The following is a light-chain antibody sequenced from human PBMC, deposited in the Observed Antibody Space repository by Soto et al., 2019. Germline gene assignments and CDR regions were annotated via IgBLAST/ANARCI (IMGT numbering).Light chain of an antibody. CDR1: QSISSW. V-gene: IGKV1-5*01. CDR3: QQYDTFPRT. CDR2: DAS. Sequence: DIQITQSPSTLSASGADRVTITCRASQSISSWLAWYQQKPGKAPKLLIYDASTLETGVPSRFSGSGSGTEFTLTISSLQPDDFATFYCQQYDTFPRTSGQGAEVDIK. J-gene: IGKJ1*01.